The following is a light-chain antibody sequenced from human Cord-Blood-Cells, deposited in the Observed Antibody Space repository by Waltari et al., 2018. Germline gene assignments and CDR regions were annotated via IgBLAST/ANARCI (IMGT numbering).Light chain of an antibody. J-gene: IGKJ4*01. V-gene: IGKV1-39*01. CDR2: AAS. Sequence: DRVTITCRASQSISSYLNWYQQKPGKAPKLLIYAASSLQSGVPSRFSGSGSGTDFTLTISSLQPEDFATYYCQQSYSTPPLTFGGGTKVEIK. CDR3: QQSYSTPPLT. CDR1: QSISSY.